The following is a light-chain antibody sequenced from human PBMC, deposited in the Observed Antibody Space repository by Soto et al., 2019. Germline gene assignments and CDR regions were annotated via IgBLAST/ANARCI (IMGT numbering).Light chain of an antibody. CDR3: EQVNSFPIT. CDR1: QNIRSW. Sequence: IQMTQSPSSVSASVGDRVTITCRASQNIRSWLAWFQQKPGKAPKLLIYAASNLQSGVPPRFIGSGSGTDFTLTISSLQPEDFATYYCEQVNSFPITFGQGTRLEIK. CDR2: AAS. J-gene: IGKJ5*01. V-gene: IGKV1-12*01.